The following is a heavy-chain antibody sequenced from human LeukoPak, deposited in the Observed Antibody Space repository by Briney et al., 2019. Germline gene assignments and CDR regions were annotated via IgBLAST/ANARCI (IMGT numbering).Heavy chain of an antibody. J-gene: IGHJ4*02. V-gene: IGHV4-34*01. D-gene: IGHD3-10*01. CDR1: GGSFSGYY. CDR3: ARHRFGEFDY. CDR2: INHSGST. Sequence: SETLSLTCAVYGGSFSGYYWSWIRQPPGKGLEWLGEINHSGSTNYNPSLKSRVTISVDTSKNQFSLKLSSVTAADTAVYYCARHRFGEFDYWGQGTLVTVSS.